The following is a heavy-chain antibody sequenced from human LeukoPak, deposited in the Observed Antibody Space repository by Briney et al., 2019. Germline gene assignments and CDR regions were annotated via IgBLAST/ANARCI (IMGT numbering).Heavy chain of an antibody. D-gene: IGHD6-19*01. Sequence: ASVKVSCKASGYTFTSYDINWVRQATGQGLEWMGWMNPNSGNTGYAQKFQGRVTMTRNTSMSTAYMELSSLRSEDTAVYYCARESWGWQWLVFSRNYYYYGMDVWGQGTTVTVSS. V-gene: IGHV1-8*01. CDR2: MNPNSGNT. J-gene: IGHJ6*02. CDR1: GYTFTSYD. CDR3: ARESWGWQWLVFSRNYYYYGMDV.